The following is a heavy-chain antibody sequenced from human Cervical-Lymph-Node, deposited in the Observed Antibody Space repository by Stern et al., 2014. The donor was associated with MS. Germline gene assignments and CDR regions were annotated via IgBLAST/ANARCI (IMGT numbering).Heavy chain of an antibody. J-gene: IGHJ4*02. V-gene: IGHV1-2*06. D-gene: IGHD3-22*01. Sequence: QVQLVQSGAEVKKPGASVKVSCKASGYTFTGYYMHWVRQAPGPGLEWMGRINPNSGGTNYAQKLQGRVTMTGDSSISTAYMELTRLTSDDTALYYCARQWPVDYYDSSGFDYFDYWGQGTLVTVSS. CDR3: ARQWPVDYYDSSGFDYFDY. CDR1: GYTFTGYY. CDR2: INPNSGGT.